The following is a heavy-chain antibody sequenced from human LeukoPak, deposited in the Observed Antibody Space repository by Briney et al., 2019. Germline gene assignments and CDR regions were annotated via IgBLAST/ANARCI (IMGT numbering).Heavy chain of an antibody. CDR1: GYTFTGYY. D-gene: IGHD6-13*01. J-gene: IGHJ4*02. Sequence: ASVRVSCKASGYTFTGYYMHWVRQAPGQGLEWMGRINPNSGGTNYAQKFQGRVTMTRDTSITTAYMELSRLRSDDTAVYYCARHSSSWYYFDYWGQGTLVTVSS. CDR2: INPNSGGT. CDR3: ARHSSSWYYFDY. V-gene: IGHV1-2*06.